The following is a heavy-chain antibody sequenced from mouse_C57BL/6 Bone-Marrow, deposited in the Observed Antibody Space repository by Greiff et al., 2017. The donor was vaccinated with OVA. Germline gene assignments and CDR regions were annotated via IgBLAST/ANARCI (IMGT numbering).Heavy chain of an antibody. CDR3: ERDYGSFYWYFEV. CDR1: GYTFTSYG. CDR2: IYPRSGNT. Sequence: QVQLQQSGAELARPGASVKLSCKASGYTFTSYGISWVKQRTGQGLEWIGEIYPRSGNTYYNEKFKGKATLTADKSSSTAYMELRSLTSEDSAVYFCERDYGSFYWYFEVWGTGTTVTVSS. J-gene: IGHJ1*03. V-gene: IGHV1-81*01. D-gene: IGHD1-1*01.